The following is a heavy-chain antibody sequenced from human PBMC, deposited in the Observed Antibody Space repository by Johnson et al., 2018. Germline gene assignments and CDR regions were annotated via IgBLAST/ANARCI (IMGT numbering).Heavy chain of an antibody. J-gene: IGHJ6*03. CDR1: GFTFSDYY. D-gene: IGHD6-13*01. V-gene: IGHV3-11*01. CDR2: ISGEGSNI. CDR3: ARLQQLAYYYMDL. Sequence: VQLLESGGGLVKPGGSLRLSCAASGFTFSDYYMSWVRQAPGKGLEWLSSISGEGSNINYRDSAEGRLTISRDNAKNSLYLQVDSLSAEDTAVYYCARLQQLAYYYMDLWGNGTTVTVSS.